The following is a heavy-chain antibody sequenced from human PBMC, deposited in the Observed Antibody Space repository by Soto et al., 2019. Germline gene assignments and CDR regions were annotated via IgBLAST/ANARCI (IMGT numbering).Heavy chain of an antibody. Sequence: SETLSLTCAVSGDSISSSFWWSWVRQPPGKGLEWIGEIYHTESTVYNPSLKSRVTISVDKSKNQFSLNLDSVTAADTAVYYCARYDFGTFDYWGRGILVTVS. CDR1: GDSISSSFW. V-gene: IGHV4-4*02. CDR3: ARYDFGTFDY. D-gene: IGHD4-17*01. CDR2: IYHTEST. J-gene: IGHJ4*02.